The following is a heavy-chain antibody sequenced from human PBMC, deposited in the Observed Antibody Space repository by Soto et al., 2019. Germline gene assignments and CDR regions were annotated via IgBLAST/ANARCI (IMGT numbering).Heavy chain of an antibody. CDR1: GFTFGDYA. D-gene: IGHD3-10*01. J-gene: IGHJ6*02. Sequence: GGSLRLSCTVSGFTFGDYAMIWFRQAPGKGLEWVGFITSKAYGGTTEYAASVKGRFTISRDDSKSIAYLQMDSLKTEDTAVYYCTRVGPELRGRTYYLYGMDVWGQGTTVTISS. CDR3: TRVGPELRGRTYYLYGMDV. V-gene: IGHV3-49*03. CDR2: ITSKAYGGTT.